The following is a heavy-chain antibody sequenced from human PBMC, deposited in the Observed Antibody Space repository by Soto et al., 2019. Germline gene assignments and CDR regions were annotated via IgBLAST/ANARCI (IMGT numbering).Heavy chain of an antibody. J-gene: IGHJ4*02. CDR1: GFTLNTYW. V-gene: IGHV3-7*01. Sequence: GGALRLSGAASGFTLNTYWRRWGRQAPGKGLAWVASVNQGGSQIQYVDSVKGRVTISRDNAKKLVYVHMNSLRGEDTAVYYCATVWNNGRFDYWGQGTLVTVSS. CDR2: VNQGGSQI. CDR3: ATVWNNGRFDY. D-gene: IGHD3-3*01.